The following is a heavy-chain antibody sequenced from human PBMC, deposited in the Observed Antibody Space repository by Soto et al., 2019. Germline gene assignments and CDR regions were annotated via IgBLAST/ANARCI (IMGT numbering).Heavy chain of an antibody. D-gene: IGHD2-15*01. CDR2: IIPIFGTA. V-gene: IGHV1-69*01. CDR3: ARDGYCIGGSCYSSWFDP. Sequence: QVQLVQSGAEVKKPGSSVKVSCKASGGTFSSYAISWVRQAPGQGLEWMGGIIPIFGTANYAQKFQGRVTITADESTSTAYMELSSLRSEDTAVYYCARDGYCIGGSCYSSWFDPWGQGTLVTVSS. J-gene: IGHJ5*02. CDR1: GGTFSSYA.